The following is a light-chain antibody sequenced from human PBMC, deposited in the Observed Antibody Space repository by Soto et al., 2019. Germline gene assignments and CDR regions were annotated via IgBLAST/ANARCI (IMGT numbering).Light chain of an antibody. CDR2: NNN. CDR3: AAWDDSLNGDV. V-gene: IGLV1-44*01. Sequence: QSVLPQPPSASGTPGQRVIISCSGGSSNIGTNAVNWYLQLPGTAPKLLIYNNNQRPSGVPDRFSGSKSGTSASLAISELQSEDEADYYCAAWDDSLNGDVFGTGTKLTVL. CDR1: SSNIGTNA. J-gene: IGLJ1*01.